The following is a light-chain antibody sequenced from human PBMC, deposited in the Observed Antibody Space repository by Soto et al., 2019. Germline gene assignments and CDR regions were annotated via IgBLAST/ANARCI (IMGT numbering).Light chain of an antibody. CDR1: SSDVGGYNY. CDR2: DVS. V-gene: IGLV2-14*01. Sequence: QSALTQPASVSGSPGQSITISCTGTSSDVGGYNYVSWYQQHPGKAPKLMIYDVSNRPSGVSNRFSGSKSGNTASLTISGLQAEDEADYYCSSYTSSSILDLVFGGGTKLTVL. CDR3: SSYTSSSILDLV. J-gene: IGLJ2*01.